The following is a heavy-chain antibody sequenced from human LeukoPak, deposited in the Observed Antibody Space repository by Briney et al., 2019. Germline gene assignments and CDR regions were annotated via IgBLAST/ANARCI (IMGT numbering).Heavy chain of an antibody. Sequence: GGSLRLSCAASGFTFSSYGMHWVRQAPGKGLEWVAFIRYDGSNKYYADSVKGRFTISRDNSKNTLYLQMNSLRAEDTAVYYCARPAPEEYSSSWYEYYFDYWGQGTLVTVSS. J-gene: IGHJ4*02. CDR1: GFTFSSYG. CDR2: IRYDGSNK. CDR3: ARPAPEEYSSSWYEYYFDY. V-gene: IGHV3-30*02. D-gene: IGHD6-13*01.